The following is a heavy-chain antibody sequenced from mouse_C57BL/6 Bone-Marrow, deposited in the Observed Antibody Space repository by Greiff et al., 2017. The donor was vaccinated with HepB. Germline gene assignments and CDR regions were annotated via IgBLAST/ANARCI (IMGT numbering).Heavy chain of an antibody. V-gene: IGHV1-36*01. Sequence: LHHSLPFLFNPCPSVKISCKASGFTFTDYYMHWVKQSHGKSLEWIGLVYPYNGGTSYNQKFKGKATLTVDTSSSTAYMELNSLTSEDSAVYYCARTYAMDYWGQGTSVTVSS. CDR1: GFTFTDYY. J-gene: IGHJ4*01. CDR3: ARTYAMDY. CDR2: VYPYNGGT.